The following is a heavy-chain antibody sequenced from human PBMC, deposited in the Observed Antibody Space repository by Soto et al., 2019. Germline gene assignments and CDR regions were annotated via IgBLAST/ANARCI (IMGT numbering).Heavy chain of an antibody. CDR1: GFTFSSYA. CDR3: ARPLHSSGWYWYYYYGMDV. CDR2: ISYDGSNK. J-gene: IGHJ6*02. Sequence: QVQLVESGGGVVHPGRSLRLSCAASGFTFSSYAMHWVLQAPGKGLEWVAVISYDGSNKYYADSVKGRFTISRDNSMNTLDLQMNSLRAEDTAVYYCARPLHSSGWYWYYYYGMDVWGQGTTVTVSS. V-gene: IGHV3-30-3*01. D-gene: IGHD6-19*01.